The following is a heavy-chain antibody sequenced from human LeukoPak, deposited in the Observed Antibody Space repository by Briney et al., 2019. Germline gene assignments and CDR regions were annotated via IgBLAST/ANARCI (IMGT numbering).Heavy chain of an antibody. CDR1: GFTFSTYS. V-gene: IGHV3-48*04. Sequence: GGSLRLSCAASGFTFSTYSMNWVRQAPGKGLEWVSYITSSSTTIYYADSVKGRFTISRDDAKNSLYLQVDSLRADDTALYFCARGMVTKFDCWGQGTLVTVSS. D-gene: IGHD5-18*01. J-gene: IGHJ4*02. CDR2: ITSSSTTI. CDR3: ARGMVTKFDC.